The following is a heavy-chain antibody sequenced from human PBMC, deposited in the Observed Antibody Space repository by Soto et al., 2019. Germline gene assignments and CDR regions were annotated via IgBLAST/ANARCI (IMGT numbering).Heavy chain of an antibody. V-gene: IGHV5-51*01. CDR3: ASLGYSSSWYEIADY. D-gene: IGHD6-13*01. CDR2: IYPGDSDT. J-gene: IGHJ4*02. Sequence: GESLKISCKGSGYSFTSYWIGRVRQMPGKGLEWMGIIYPGDSDTRYSPSFQGQVTISADKSISTAYLQWSSLKASDTAMYYCASLGYSSSWYEIADYWGQGTLVTVSS. CDR1: GYSFTSYW.